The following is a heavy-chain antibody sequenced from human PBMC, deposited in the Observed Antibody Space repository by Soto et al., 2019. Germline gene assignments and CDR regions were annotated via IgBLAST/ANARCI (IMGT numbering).Heavy chain of an antibody. Sequence: ASVKVSCKASGGTFSSYTISWVRQAPGQGLEWMGRIIPILGIANYAQKFQGRVTITADKSTSTAYMELGSLRSEDTAVYYCARDQKYDCSGGSCYSDYYYYYYMDVWGKGTTVTVSS. CDR1: GGTFSSYT. V-gene: IGHV1-69*04. D-gene: IGHD2-15*01. J-gene: IGHJ6*03. CDR3: ARDQKYDCSGGSCYSDYYYYYYMDV. CDR2: IIPILGIA.